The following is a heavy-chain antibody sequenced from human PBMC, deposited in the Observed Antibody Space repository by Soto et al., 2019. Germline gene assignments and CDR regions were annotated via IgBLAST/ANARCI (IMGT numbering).Heavy chain of an antibody. V-gene: IGHV2-70*04. CDR3: ARIRWGVAPDY. CDR1: GFSLSTSGMR. D-gene: IGHD3-16*01. Sequence: GSGPTLVNPTQTLTLTRTFSGFSLSTSGMRVSWIRQPPGKALEWLARIDWDDDKFYSTSLKTRLTISKDTSKNQVVLTMTNMDPVDTATYYCARIRWGVAPDYWGQGTLVTVSS. J-gene: IGHJ4*02. CDR2: IDWDDDK.